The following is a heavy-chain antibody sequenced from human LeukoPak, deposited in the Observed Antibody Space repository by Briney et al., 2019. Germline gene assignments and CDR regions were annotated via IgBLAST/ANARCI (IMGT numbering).Heavy chain of an antibody. CDR2: IYYSGST. D-gene: IGHD4-23*01. Sequence: PSETLSHTCIVSGGSISSISSNNYHWGWIRQPPGKGLEWIGSIYYSGSTYYNPSLKSRVTISVDTSKNQFSLKLSSVTAADTALYYCAREMGVVTAHGIDVWGQGTTVTVSS. V-gene: IGHV4-39*02. CDR1: GGSISSISSNNYH. J-gene: IGHJ6*02. CDR3: AREMGVVTAHGIDV.